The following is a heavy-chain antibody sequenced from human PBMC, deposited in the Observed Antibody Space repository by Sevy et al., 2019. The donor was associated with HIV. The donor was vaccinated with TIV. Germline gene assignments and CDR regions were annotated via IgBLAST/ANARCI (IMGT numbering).Heavy chain of an antibody. Sequence: GGSLRLSCAASGFTVSSNYMSWVRQAPGKGLEWVSVIYSGGSTYYADSVKGRFTISRANSKNTLYLQMNSLRAEDTAVYYCARGGYYDSSGYQAYFQHWGQGTLVTVSS. D-gene: IGHD3-22*01. V-gene: IGHV3-53*01. CDR3: ARGGYYDSSGYQAYFQH. CDR2: IYSGGST. CDR1: GFTVSSNY. J-gene: IGHJ1*01.